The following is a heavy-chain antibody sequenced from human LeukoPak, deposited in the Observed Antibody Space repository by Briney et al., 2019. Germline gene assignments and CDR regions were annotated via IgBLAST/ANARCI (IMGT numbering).Heavy chain of an antibody. V-gene: IGHV1-8*02. CDR3: ARGRYRDV. J-gene: IGHJ6*03. Sequence: ASVKISCKTSGYIFIDYEISWVRQAPGQGLEWMGWMNPKSGDTGYEQKCQGRITVTRDSSLRTVYMEWSSLRSEDTALYYCARGRYRDVWEKGTTVSVSS. CDR1: GYIFIDYE. CDR2: MNPKSGDT.